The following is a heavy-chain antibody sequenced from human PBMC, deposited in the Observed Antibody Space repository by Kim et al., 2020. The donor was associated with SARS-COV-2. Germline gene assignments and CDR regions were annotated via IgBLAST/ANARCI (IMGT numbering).Heavy chain of an antibody. Sequence: YAASWKGRFTISRDDSKNTAYLQMNSLKTEDTAVYYCTSGVDIVATARGYWGQGTLVTVSS. CDR3: TSGVDIVATARGY. V-gene: IGHV3-73*01. J-gene: IGHJ4*02. D-gene: IGHD5-12*01.